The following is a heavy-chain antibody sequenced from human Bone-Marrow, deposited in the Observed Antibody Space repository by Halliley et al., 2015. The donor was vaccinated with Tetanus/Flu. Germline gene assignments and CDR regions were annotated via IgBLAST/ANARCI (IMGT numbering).Heavy chain of an antibody. Sequence: SLRLSCAASGFTFSTYGMHWVRQAPGKGLEWVAVISYDGDNKYYLDSVTGRFTISRDNSKNTLYLQMNSLRVEDTAVYYCVKNSGSHYYYYGIDVWGQGTTVTVSS. CDR2: ISYDGDNK. D-gene: IGHD1-26*01. CDR1: GFTFSTYG. CDR3: VKNSGSHYYYYGIDV. V-gene: IGHV3-30*18. J-gene: IGHJ6*02.